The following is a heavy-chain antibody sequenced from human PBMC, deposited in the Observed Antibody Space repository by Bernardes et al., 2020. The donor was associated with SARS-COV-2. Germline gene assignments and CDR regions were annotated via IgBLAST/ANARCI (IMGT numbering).Heavy chain of an antibody. D-gene: IGHD5-18*01. Sequence: ETLSLSCAASGFIFTNAWMNWGRQGPAAGLAWVGRMKSKNEGGTTNYAAPVKGRFTIARDDSKNTVYLLMDSLKSEDTGVYRCKTDQWIQLWSGHGVELHYNGMYVWGQGTTVTIS. J-gene: IGHJ6*02. CDR3: KTDQWIQLWSGHGVELHYNGMYV. CDR2: MKSKNEGGTT. CDR1: GFIFTNAW. V-gene: IGHV3-15*07.